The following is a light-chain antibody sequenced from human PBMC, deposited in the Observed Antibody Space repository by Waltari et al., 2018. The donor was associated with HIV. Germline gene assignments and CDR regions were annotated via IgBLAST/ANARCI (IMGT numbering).Light chain of an antibody. V-gene: IGLV6-57*03. Sequence: NFMLTQPHSVSESPRKTVTISCARSSGIIASNHLQWYQQRPGSAPAPVIYEDNQRPSAVPDRFSGSIDSSSNSASLTISELKTEDEADYYCQSYDSTNPCIFGTGTRVTVL. CDR1: SGIIASNH. CDR3: QSYDSTNPCI. J-gene: IGLJ1*01. CDR2: EDN.